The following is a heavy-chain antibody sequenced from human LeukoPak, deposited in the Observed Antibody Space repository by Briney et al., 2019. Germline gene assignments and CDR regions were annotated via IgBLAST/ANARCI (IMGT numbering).Heavy chain of an antibody. Sequence: PSETLSLTCTVSGGSISDTIYYWGWVRQPPGKGLEWIGNIYYGGSTYYNPSLESRVTISVDASKNQFSLNLRSVTAADTAVYYCARDRGGSIYGRFDAFHIWGPGTMVTVSS. CDR1: GGSISDTIYY. CDR3: ARDRGGSIYGRFDAFHI. D-gene: IGHD1-26*01. J-gene: IGHJ3*02. CDR2: IYYGGST. V-gene: IGHV4-39*07.